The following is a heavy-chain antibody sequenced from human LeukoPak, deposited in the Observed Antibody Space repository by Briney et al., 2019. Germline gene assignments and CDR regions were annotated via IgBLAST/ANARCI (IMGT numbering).Heavy chain of an antibody. Sequence: GGSLRLSCAASAFTFSNYGMHWVRQAPGKGLEWVSYISSSGSTIYYADSVKGRFTISRDNAKNSLYLQMNSLRAEDTAVYYCARGASVAGLDYWGQGTLVTVSS. CDR1: AFTFSNYG. CDR2: ISSSGSTI. J-gene: IGHJ4*02. CDR3: ARGASVAGLDY. D-gene: IGHD6-19*01. V-gene: IGHV3-48*04.